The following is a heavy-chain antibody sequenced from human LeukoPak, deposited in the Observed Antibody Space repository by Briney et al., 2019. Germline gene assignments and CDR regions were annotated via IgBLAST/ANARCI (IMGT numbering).Heavy chain of an antibody. V-gene: IGHV4-59*01. D-gene: IGHD2-15*01. Sequence: SETLSLTCTVSGGSISSYYWSWIRQPPGKGLEWIGYIYYSGSTNYNPSLKSRVTISVDTSKNQFSLKLSSMTAADTAVYYCARVLVVVAATSSYGAFDIWGQGTMVTVSS. CDR2: IYYSGST. J-gene: IGHJ3*02. CDR1: GGSISSYY. CDR3: ARVLVVVAATSSYGAFDI.